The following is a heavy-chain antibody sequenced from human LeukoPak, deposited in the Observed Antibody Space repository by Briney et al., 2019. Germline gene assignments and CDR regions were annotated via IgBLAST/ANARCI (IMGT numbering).Heavy chain of an antibody. J-gene: IGHJ5*02. V-gene: IGHV4-59*12. CDR2: IYHSGST. CDR3: ARGNYDFWSGYYNWFDP. D-gene: IGHD3-3*01. CDR1: GGSISSYY. Sequence: PSETLSLTCTVSGGSISSYYWSWIRQPPGKGLEWIGYIYHSGSTYYNPSLKSRVTISVDRSKNQFSLKLSSVTAADTAVYYCARGNYDFWSGYYNWFDPWGQGTLVTVSS.